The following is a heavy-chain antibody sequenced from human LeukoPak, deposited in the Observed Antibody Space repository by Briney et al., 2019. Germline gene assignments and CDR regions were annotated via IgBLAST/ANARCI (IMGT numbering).Heavy chain of an antibody. CDR1: GFTFSSYA. CDR3: AKTRGWTDNWFAP. D-gene: IGHD6-19*01. CDR2: ITGGGGSI. Sequence: GGSLRLSCAASGFTFSSYAMNWVRQAPGQGLEWVSAITGGGGSIYYADSVKGRFTISRDNSKNRLYLQMNSLRAEDTAVYYCAKTRGWTDNWFAPWGQGTLVTVS. V-gene: IGHV3-23*01. J-gene: IGHJ5*02.